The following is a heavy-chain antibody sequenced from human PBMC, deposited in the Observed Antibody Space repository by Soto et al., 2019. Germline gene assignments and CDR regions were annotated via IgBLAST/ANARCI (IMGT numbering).Heavy chain of an antibody. V-gene: IGHV4-30-4*01. CDR3: ARARSGADYYYYGMDV. Sequence: SETLSLTCTVSGGSISSGDHYWSWIRQPPGKGLEWIGYISYSEYTHYNPSLKSRVTISVDTSKNQFSLKLSSVTVADTAVYYCARARSGADYYYYGMDVWGQGTTVTVSS. CDR2: ISYSEYT. CDR1: GGSISSGDHY. D-gene: IGHD3-10*01. J-gene: IGHJ6*02.